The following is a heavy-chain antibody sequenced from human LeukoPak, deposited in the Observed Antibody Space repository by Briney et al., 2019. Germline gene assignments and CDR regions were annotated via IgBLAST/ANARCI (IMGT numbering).Heavy chain of an antibody. CDR3: ATVHQSTIFGVVTAYYFDY. J-gene: IGHJ4*02. V-gene: IGHV1-46*01. Sequence: GASVKVSCKASGYTFTSYYMHWVRQAPGQGLEWMGIINPSGGSTSYAQKFQGRVTTTRDTSTSTVYMELSSLRSEDTAVYYCATVHQSTIFGVVTAYYFDYWGQGTLVTVSS. CDR1: GYTFTSYY. CDR2: INPSGGST. D-gene: IGHD3-3*01.